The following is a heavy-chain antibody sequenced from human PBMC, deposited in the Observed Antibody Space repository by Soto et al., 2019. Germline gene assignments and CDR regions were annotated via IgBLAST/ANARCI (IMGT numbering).Heavy chain of an antibody. CDR1: GASISSSPYS. J-gene: IGHJ3*02. CDR3: ARAGYRYGANAFDI. V-gene: IGHV4-30-2*01. CDR2: MLQSGSA. Sequence: QLQLQESGSGLVKPSQTLSLACAVSGASISSSPYSWTWIRQPPGMGLEWIGYMLQSGSAHYNPSLKSRVTISVDTSKNQFSLKLSSMTAADTAVYYCARAGYRYGANAFDIWGQGTIVTVSS. D-gene: IGHD5-18*01.